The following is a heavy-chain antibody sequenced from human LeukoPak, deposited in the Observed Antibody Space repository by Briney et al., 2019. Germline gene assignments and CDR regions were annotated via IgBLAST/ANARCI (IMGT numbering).Heavy chain of an antibody. CDR3: ARSWRRRYSLNLPPPRYYYYSMDV. CDR2: IIPIFGIA. D-gene: IGHD5-18*01. Sequence: SVTVSCKASGVTFSSYAISWVRQAPGQGLEWMGRIIPIFGIANYAQKFQGRVTITADKSTSTAYMELSSLRSEDTAVYYCARSWRRRYSLNLPPPRYYYYSMDVWGQGTTVTVSS. CDR1: GVTFSSYA. J-gene: IGHJ6*02. V-gene: IGHV1-69*04.